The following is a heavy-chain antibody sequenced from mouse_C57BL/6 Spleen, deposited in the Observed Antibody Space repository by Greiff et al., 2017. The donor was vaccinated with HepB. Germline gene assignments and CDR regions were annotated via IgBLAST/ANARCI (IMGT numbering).Heavy chain of an antibody. V-gene: IGHV1-64*01. CDR2: IHPNSGST. CDR1: GYTFTSYW. J-gene: IGHJ4*01. CDR3: ARYDYGSSYNAMDY. Sequence: QVQLQQPGAELVKPGASVKLSCKASGYTFTSYWMHWVKQRPGQGLEWIGMIHPNSGSTNYNEKFKSKATLTVDKSSSTAYMQLSSLTSEDSAVYYCARYDYGSSYNAMDYWGQGTSVTVSS. D-gene: IGHD1-1*01.